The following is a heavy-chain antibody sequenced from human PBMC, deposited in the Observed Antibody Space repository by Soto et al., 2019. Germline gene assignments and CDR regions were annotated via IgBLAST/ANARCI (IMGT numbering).Heavy chain of an antibody. CDR2: IYHSGST. CDR3: ARGYSGYSSGWYSIRFDP. V-gene: IGHV4-30-2*01. Sequence: SETLSLTCAASGGSISSGGYSWSWIRQPPGKGLEWIGYIYHSGSTYYNPSLKSRVTISVDRSKNQFSLKMSSVTAADTAVYYCARGYSGYSSGWYSIRFDPWGQGTLVTVSS. D-gene: IGHD6-19*01. J-gene: IGHJ5*02. CDR1: GGSISSGGYS.